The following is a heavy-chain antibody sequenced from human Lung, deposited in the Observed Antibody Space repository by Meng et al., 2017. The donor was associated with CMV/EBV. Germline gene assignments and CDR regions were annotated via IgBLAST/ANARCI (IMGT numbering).Heavy chain of an antibody. D-gene: IGHD3-3*01. Sequence: FSGYYWSGIRQPPGKGLEWIGEINHSGSTNYNPSLKSRVTISVDTSKNQFSLKLSSVTAADTAVYYCARRRVLITIFGVVLDRSFDYWGQGTLVTVSS. V-gene: IGHV4-34*01. CDR3: ARRRVLITIFGVVLDRSFDY. CDR2: INHSGST. J-gene: IGHJ4*02. CDR1: FSGYY.